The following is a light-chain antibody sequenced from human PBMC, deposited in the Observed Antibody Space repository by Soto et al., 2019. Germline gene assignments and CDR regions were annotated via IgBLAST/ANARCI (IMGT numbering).Light chain of an antibody. Sequence: ETVLTQSPATLSLSPGERATLSCRASQSISSSLAWYQQKPGQAPRLLIYDASIRATGIPARFSGSGSGTDFTLTISSLEPEDFAVYYCQQRFTWPSFGPGTKVDIK. CDR2: DAS. CDR1: QSISSS. J-gene: IGKJ3*01. CDR3: QQRFTWPS. V-gene: IGKV3-11*01.